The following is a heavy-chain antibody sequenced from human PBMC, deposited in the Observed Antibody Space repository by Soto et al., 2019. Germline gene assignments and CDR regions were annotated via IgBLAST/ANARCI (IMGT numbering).Heavy chain of an antibody. CDR1: GYTLTELS. V-gene: IGHV1-24*01. D-gene: IGHD2-2*01. J-gene: IGHJ6*02. CDR3: ARVGYCRTTSCYRGEYYYYYYGMDV. Sequence: ASVKVSCKISGYTLTELSMHWVRQAPGKGLEWMGGFDPEDGETIYAQKFQGRVTMTEDTSTDTAYMELSSLRSEDTAVYYCARVGYCRTTSCYRGEYYYYYYGMDVWGQGTTVTVSS. CDR2: FDPEDGET.